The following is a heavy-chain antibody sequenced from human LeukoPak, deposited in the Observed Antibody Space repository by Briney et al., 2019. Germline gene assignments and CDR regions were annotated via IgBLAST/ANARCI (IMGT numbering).Heavy chain of an antibody. CDR3: ARESGSSYYFDY. CDR1: GFTFSNYA. V-gene: IGHV3-30*04. D-gene: IGHD1-26*01. Sequence: GGSLRLSCAASGFTFSNYALHWVRQAPGKGLEWVAVISYDGSNKYYADSVKGRFTISRDNSKNTLYLKVNSLRADDTAVYSCARESGSSYYFDYWGQGTPVTVSS. J-gene: IGHJ4*02. CDR2: ISYDGSNK.